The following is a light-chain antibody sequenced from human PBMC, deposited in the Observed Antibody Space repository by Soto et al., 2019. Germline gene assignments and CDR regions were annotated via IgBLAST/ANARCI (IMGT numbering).Light chain of an antibody. CDR1: QSVSSS. J-gene: IGKJ3*01. CDR2: GAS. Sequence: EIVMTQSPATLSVSPGERATLSCRASQSVSSSLAWYQQKPGQAPRLLIYGASTRATGIPARFSGSGSGTEFTLTISSLQSQDFVVYYCQQYNNWPPITFGPGTKVDIK. CDR3: QQYNNWPPIT. V-gene: IGKV3-15*01.